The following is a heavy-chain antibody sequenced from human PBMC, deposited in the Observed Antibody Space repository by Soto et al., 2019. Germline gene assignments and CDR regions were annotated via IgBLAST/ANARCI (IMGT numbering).Heavy chain of an antibody. CDR3: ARTCFGSGSYSY. Sequence: QLQLQESGPGLVEPSETLSLTCTVSGGSISGTNEYWGWIRQPPGKGLEWIASIHYDGRTYYTPSLXSXXTISADTSKNHFSLKLSSVTAADTAVYYCARTCFGSGSYSYWGQGTLVIVSS. D-gene: IGHD3-10*01. J-gene: IGHJ1*01. V-gene: IGHV4-39*02. CDR1: GGSISGTNEY. CDR2: IHYDGRT.